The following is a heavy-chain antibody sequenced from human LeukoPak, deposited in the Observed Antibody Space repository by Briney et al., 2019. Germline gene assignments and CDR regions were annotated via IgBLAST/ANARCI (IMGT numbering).Heavy chain of an antibody. J-gene: IGHJ6*03. CDR2: IIPIFGTA. CDR1: GGTFSSYA. CDR3: AAINNMTTKRSTILPKKIYYYYMDV. Sequence: GASVKVSCKASGGTFSSYAISWVRQAPGQGLEWMGGIIPIFGTANYAQKFQGRVTITADKSTSTAYMELSSLRSEDTAVYYCAAINNMTTKRSTILPKKIYYYYMDVWGKGTTVTVSS. D-gene: IGHD4-11*01. V-gene: IGHV1-69*06.